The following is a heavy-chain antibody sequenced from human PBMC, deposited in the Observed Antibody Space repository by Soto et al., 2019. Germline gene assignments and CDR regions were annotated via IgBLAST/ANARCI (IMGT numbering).Heavy chain of an antibody. CDR1: GGSISSYY. Sequence: PSETLSLTCTVSGGSISSYYWIWIRQPPGKGLEWIGYIYYSGSTNYNPSLKSRVTISVDTSKNQFSLKLSSVTAADTATYYCAPRPIALAGSQWFAPWGQGTLVTVSS. CDR2: IYYSGST. J-gene: IGHJ5*02. CDR3: APRPIALAGSQWFAP. D-gene: IGHD6-19*01. V-gene: IGHV4-59*01.